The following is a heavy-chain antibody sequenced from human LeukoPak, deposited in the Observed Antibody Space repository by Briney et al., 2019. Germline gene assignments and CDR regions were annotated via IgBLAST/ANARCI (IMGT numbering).Heavy chain of an antibody. Sequence: GGSLRLSCAASGFTFSSYAMSWVRQAPGKGLEWVSAISGSGGSTYYADSVKGRFTISRDNSKDTLYLQMNSLKAEDTAVYYCAKDGGGYFYSFDYWGQGTLVNVSS. V-gene: IGHV3-23*01. D-gene: IGHD3-22*01. CDR1: GFTFSSYA. J-gene: IGHJ4*01. CDR3: AKDGGGYFYSFDY. CDR2: ISGSGGST.